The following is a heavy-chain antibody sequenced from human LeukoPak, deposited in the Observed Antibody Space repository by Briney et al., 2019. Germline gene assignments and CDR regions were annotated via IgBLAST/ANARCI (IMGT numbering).Heavy chain of an antibody. J-gene: IGHJ6*03. Sequence: GASVKVSCKPSGYTFTVYYIHWVRQAPRQGPEWMGWINPTSGATNYAPKFQGRVTMTRDTSISTAYMELNSLRSDDTAVYFCARGVVAATFYYYMDVWGKGTTVTVSS. CDR1: GYTFTVYY. V-gene: IGHV1-2*02. D-gene: IGHD2-15*01. CDR3: ARGVVAATFYYYMDV. CDR2: INPTSGAT.